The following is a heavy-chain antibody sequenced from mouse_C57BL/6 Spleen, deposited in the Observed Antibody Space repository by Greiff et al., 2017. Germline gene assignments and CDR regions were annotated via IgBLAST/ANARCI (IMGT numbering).Heavy chain of an antibody. J-gene: IGHJ3*01. D-gene: IGHD2-1*01. V-gene: IGHV1-26*01. CDR2: INPNNGGS. CDR1: GYTFTDYY. CDR3: ASENYGISSWFAY. Sequence: EVQLQQSGPELVKPGASVKISCKASGYTFTDYYLNWVKQSHGKSLEWSGDINPNNGGSSYNQKFKGKATLTVDKSSSTAYMELRSLTSEDSAVYYCASENYGISSWFAYWGQVTLVTVSA.